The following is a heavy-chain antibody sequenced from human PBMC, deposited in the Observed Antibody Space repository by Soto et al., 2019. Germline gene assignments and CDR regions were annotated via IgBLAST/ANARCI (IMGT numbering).Heavy chain of an antibody. Sequence: QVQLVQSGAEEKKPGASVKVSCKASGYTFTGYAMHWVRQAPGQRLEWMGWINAGNGNTKYSQKFQGRVTIARDTSVSTAYMEVSSLRSEDTAVYYCARAVAVPADFDYWGQGTLVTVS. CDR1: GYTFTGYA. CDR2: INAGNGNT. D-gene: IGHD6-19*01. CDR3: ARAVAVPADFDY. J-gene: IGHJ4*02. V-gene: IGHV1-3*05.